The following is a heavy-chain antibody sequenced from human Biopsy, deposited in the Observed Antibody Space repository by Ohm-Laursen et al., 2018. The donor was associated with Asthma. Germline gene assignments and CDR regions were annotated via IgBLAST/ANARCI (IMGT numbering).Heavy chain of an antibody. J-gene: IGHJ6*02. CDR2: ISYGGKT. D-gene: IGHD3-3*01. V-gene: IGHV4-39*01. Sequence: SDTLSLTCRVSGGSMTPTSHYWDWIRQAPGKGLEWIGYISYGGKTSYNPSLKNPVTISQDRSKNQFPLRLTSVTAADTAVYFGARRITIFGVVQKDHAIDAWGQGTTVIVSS. CDR3: ARRITIFGVVQKDHAIDA. CDR1: GGSMTPTSHY.